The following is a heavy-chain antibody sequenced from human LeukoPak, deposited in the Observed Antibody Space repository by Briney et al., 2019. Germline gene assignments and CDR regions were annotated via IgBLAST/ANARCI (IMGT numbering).Heavy chain of an antibody. V-gene: IGHV1-3*04. Sequence: ASVKVSCKASGYTFTSYAMHWVRQAPGQRLEWMGWINTGNGDTKYSQKLQGRVTITRDTSASTAYMELSSLASEDTAVYYCARGIAARRAYYYYMDVWGKGTTVTVSS. J-gene: IGHJ6*03. CDR3: ARGIAARRAYYYYMDV. CDR2: INTGNGDT. CDR1: GYTFTSYA. D-gene: IGHD6-6*01.